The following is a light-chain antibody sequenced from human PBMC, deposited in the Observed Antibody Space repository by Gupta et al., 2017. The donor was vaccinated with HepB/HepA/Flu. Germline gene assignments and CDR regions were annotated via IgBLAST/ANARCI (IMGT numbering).Light chain of an antibody. V-gene: IGLV1-40*01. CDR2: GNN. Sequence: QPVVTQPPSVSGAPGQRVTISCTGSSSNIGAGYDVHWYQQLPGTAPKLLIYGNNNRPSGVPDRFSGSKSGTSDSLVITGLQAEDEADYYCQSYETSRSGVVFGGGTKLTVL. J-gene: IGLJ3*02. CDR3: QSYETSRSGVV. CDR1: SSNIGAGYD.